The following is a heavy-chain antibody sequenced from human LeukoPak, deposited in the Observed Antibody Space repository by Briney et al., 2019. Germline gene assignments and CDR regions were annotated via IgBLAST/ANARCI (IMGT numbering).Heavy chain of an antibody. J-gene: IGHJ4*02. D-gene: IGHD3-16*02. CDR3: AKARGSYHDAEFDY. CDR2: ISGSGVST. V-gene: IGHV3-23*01. CDR1: GFTFTYYA. Sequence: GALRLSCAASGFTFTYYAISWVRQAPGKGLEWVSGISGSGVSTYYADSVKGRFTISRDTSKNTLYLQMSSLRAEDTAVYYCAKARGSYHDAEFDYWGQGTLVTVSS.